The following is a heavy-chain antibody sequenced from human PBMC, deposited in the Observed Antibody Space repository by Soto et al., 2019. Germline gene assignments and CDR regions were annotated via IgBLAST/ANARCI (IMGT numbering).Heavy chain of an antibody. D-gene: IGHD5-12*01. CDR3: AILEYSVYRNYYYMDV. CDR1: GGTFSSYT. Sequence: QVQLVQSGAEVKKPGSSVKVSCKTSGGTFSSYTISWVRQAPGQGLEWMGRIIHILDIANYAQKFQGRGTSTADKSTSTAYMELSRLKSEDTAVYYCAILEYSVYRNYYYMDVWGKGTTVTVSS. CDR2: IIHILDIA. J-gene: IGHJ6*03. V-gene: IGHV1-69*02.